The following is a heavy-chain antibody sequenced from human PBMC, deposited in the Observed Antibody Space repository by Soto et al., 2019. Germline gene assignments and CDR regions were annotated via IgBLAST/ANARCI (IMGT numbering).Heavy chain of an antibody. CDR3: AKNWDTTFSSSSH. D-gene: IGHD6-6*01. J-gene: IGHJ4*02. V-gene: IGHV3-23*01. CDR1: GFTFSTYA. CDR2: ISGSGGST. Sequence: EVQLLESGGGWVQPGGSLRLSCAASGFTFSTYAMSLVRQAPGKGLEWVSAISGSGGSTYYAVSVKGRFTISRDKSKNTLYLQMNSLRAEDTAVYYCAKNWDTTFSSSSHWGQGTLVTVSS.